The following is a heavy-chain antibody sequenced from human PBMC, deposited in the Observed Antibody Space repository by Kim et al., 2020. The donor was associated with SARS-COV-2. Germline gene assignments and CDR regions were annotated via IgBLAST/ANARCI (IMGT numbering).Heavy chain of an antibody. D-gene: IGHD1-26*01. CDR3: VSSGSSVEYFQH. CDR1: GFTFSSYG. CDR2: ISYDGSNK. V-gene: IGHV3-30*03. Sequence: GGSLRLSCAASGFTFSSYGMHWVRQAPGKGLEWVAVISYDGSNKYYADSVKGRFTISRDNSKNTLYLQMNSLRAEDTAVYYCVSSGSSVEYFQHWGQGTLVTVSS. J-gene: IGHJ1*01.